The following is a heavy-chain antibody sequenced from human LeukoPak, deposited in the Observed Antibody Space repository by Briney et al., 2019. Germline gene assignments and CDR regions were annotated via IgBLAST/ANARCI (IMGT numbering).Heavy chain of an antibody. D-gene: IGHD2/OR15-2a*01. CDR2: ISSSSSTI. Sequence: GSLRLSCAASGFTFSSYSMNWVRQAPGKGLEWVSYISSSSSTIYYADSVKGRFTISRDNAKNSLYLQMNSLRAEDTAVYYCARAFVMKYYYMDVWGKGTTVTVSS. V-gene: IGHV3-48*01. J-gene: IGHJ6*03. CDR1: GFTFSSYS. CDR3: ARAFVMKYYYMDV.